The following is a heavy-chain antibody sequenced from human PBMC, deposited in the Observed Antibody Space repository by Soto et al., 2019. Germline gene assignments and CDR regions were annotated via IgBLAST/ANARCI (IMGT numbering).Heavy chain of an antibody. CDR2: ISYDGSNK. J-gene: IGHJ4*02. Sequence: QVQLVESGGGVVQPGRSLRLSCAASGFTFSSYGMQWVRQAPGKGLEWVAVISYDGSNKYYADSVKGRFTISRDNSKNTLYLQMNSLRAEDTAVYYCAKDGVGATDYWGQGTLVTVSS. D-gene: IGHD1-26*01. V-gene: IGHV3-30*18. CDR1: GFTFSSYG. CDR3: AKDGVGATDY.